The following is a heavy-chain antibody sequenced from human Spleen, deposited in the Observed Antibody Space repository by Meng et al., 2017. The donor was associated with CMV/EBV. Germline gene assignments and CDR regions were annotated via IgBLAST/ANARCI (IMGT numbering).Heavy chain of an antibody. D-gene: IGHD2-21*02. V-gene: IGHV3-11*01. CDR1: GFTFSDYY. Sequence: SGFTFSDYYMDWIRQAPGKGLEWLSYISSTGTTIYYADSVKGRFTISRDNAKNTLYLQMNSLRAEDTAVYYCAKEDQIVVVTADSFDYWGQGTLVTVSS. CDR2: ISSTGTTI. CDR3: AKEDQIVVVTADSFDY. J-gene: IGHJ4*02.